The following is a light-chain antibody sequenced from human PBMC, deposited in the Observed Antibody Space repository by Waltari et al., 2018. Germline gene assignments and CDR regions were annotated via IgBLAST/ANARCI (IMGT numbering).Light chain of an antibody. CDR1: QGIGSW. CDR3: QQYNSFPLT. J-gene: IGKJ4*01. V-gene: IGKV1D-16*01. CDR2: AAS. Sequence: TWRASQGIGSWLALYQQKPDKAPKSLIYAASSLQSGVPSRFSGSRSGTDFTLTINNLQPEEFATYYCQQYNSFPLTFGGGTKVEIQ.